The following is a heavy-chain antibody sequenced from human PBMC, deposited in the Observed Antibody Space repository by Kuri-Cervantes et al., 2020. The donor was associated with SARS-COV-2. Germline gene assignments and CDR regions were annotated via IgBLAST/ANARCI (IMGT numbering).Heavy chain of an antibody. D-gene: IGHD3-10*01. CDR1: GVTGSNFE. J-gene: IGHJ3*02. V-gene: IGHV3-48*03. CDR3: ARGSRVSLWFGPGAVDI. CDR2: ISESGATI. Sequence: GESLKISCEASGVTGSNFEMNWVRQAPGKGLEWVAYISESGATIYYADSVKGRFTISRDFAKNSLYLQMNSLRAEDTAVYYCARGSRVSLWFGPGAVDIWGQGTMVTVSS.